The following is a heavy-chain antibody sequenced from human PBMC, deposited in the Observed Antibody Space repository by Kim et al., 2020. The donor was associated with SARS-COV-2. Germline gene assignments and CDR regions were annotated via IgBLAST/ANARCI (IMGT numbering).Heavy chain of an antibody. Sequence: GGSLRLSCAASGFTFSSYGMHWVRQAPGKGLEWVAVIWYDGSNKYYADSVKGRFTISRDNSKNTLYLQMNSLRAEDTAVYYCARDRPVTDDAFDIWGQGTMVTLSS. D-gene: IGHD4-17*01. CDR2: IWYDGSNK. CDR3: ARDRPVTDDAFDI. J-gene: IGHJ3*02. CDR1: GFTFSSYG. V-gene: IGHV3-33*01.